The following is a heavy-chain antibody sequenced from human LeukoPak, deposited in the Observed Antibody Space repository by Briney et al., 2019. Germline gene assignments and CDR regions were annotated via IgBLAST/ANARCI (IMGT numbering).Heavy chain of an antibody. CDR1: GFTFDDYA. CDR2: ISWKSDSM. CDR3: AKDGGHSSVLYYFET. V-gene: IGHV3-9*01. D-gene: IGHD6-19*01. Sequence: GGSLRLSCAASGFTFDDYAMHWVREAPGKGLEGGLGISWKSDSMRYADSVKGRFTVPRDNANNSLYLEMNSLRPEDTTFYYCAKDGGHSSVLYYFETWGQGTLVTVSS. J-gene: IGHJ4*02.